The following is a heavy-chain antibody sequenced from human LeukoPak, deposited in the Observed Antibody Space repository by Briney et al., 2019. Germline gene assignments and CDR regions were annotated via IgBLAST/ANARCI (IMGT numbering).Heavy chain of an antibody. CDR1: GGSIRSYY. CDR3: ARDSGDYVWVG. V-gene: IGHV4-59*01. CDR2: MYYSGST. D-gene: IGHD3-16*01. J-gene: IGHJ4*02. Sequence: SETLSLTCTVSGGSIRSYYWSWIRQPPGKGLEWIGYMYYSGSTNYNPSLKSRVTISVDTSKKQFSLKLSSVTAADTAMYYCARDSGDYVWVGWGRGTLVTVSS.